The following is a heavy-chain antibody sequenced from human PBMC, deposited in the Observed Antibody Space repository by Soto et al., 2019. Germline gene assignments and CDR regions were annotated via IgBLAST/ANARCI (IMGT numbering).Heavy chain of an antibody. Sequence: QVQLQQWGAGLLKPSETLSLTCAVYGGSFSGYDWGWIRQPPGKGLEWIGEINHSGSTNYNPSLKSRVTMSVDTSKKQFSLKLNSVTAADTAVYYYARGVVGATSAGLFDYWGQGTLVIVSS. CDR2: INHSGST. V-gene: IGHV4-34*01. CDR3: ARGVVGATSAGLFDY. D-gene: IGHD1-26*01. CDR1: GGSFSGYD. J-gene: IGHJ4*02.